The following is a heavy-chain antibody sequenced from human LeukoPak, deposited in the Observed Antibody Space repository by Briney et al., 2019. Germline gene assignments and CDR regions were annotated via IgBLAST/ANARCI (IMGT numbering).Heavy chain of an antibody. V-gene: IGHV3-23*01. CDR1: GFTFSSYA. D-gene: IGHD1-26*01. CDR2: ISGSGGST. Sequence: GSLRLSCAASGFTFSSYAMSWVRQAPGKGLEWVSAISGSGGSTYYADSVKGRFTISRDNSKNTLCLQMNSLRTEDTAVYYCATQYSGSYYVLEAGDYWGQGTLVTVSS. J-gene: IGHJ4*02. CDR3: ATQYSGSYYVLEAGDY.